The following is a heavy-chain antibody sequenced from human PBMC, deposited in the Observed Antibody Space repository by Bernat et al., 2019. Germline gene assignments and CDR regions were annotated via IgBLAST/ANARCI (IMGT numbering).Heavy chain of an antibody. D-gene: IGHD5-12*01. Sequence: EVQLVESGGGLVQPGGSLRLSCAASGISFSTYSMTWVRQAPGTGLEWVSYISSRSSAIYYADSVKGRFDIPRDNAKSSRCLQMNSLRDEDTAVYYCASEGVGSSGYDALDVLNYWGQGTLVTVSS. J-gene: IGHJ4*02. V-gene: IGHV3-48*02. CDR3: ASEGVGSSGYDALDVLNY. CDR2: ISSRSSAI. CDR1: GISFSTYS.